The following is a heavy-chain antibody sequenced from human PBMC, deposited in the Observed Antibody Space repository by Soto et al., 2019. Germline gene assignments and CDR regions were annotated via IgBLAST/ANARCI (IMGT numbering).Heavy chain of an antibody. V-gene: IGHV4-39*01. D-gene: IGHD6-13*01. Sequence: SETLSLTCTVSGGSISSSSYYWGWIRQPPGKGLEWIGSIYYSGSTYYNPSLKSRVTISVDTSKNQFSLKLSSVTAADTAVYYCARPARAAADRSRVKFNWFDPWGQGTLVTVSS. CDR1: GGSISSSSYY. J-gene: IGHJ5*02. CDR2: IYYSGST. CDR3: ARPARAAADRSRVKFNWFDP.